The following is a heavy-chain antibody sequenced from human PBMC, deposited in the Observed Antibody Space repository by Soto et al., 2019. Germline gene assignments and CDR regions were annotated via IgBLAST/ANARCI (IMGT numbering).Heavy chain of an antibody. V-gene: IGHV3-30*18. CDR2: ISYDGSNK. CDR3: AKDLNPHSSGWYGSDNPPRYGMDV. D-gene: IGHD6-19*01. Sequence: GGSLRLSCAASGFTFSSYGMHWVRQAPGKGLEWVAVISYDGSNKYYADSVKGRFTISRDNSKNTLYLQMNSLRAEDTAVYYCAKDLNPHSSGWYGSDNPPRYGMDVWGQGTTVTVSS. CDR1: GFTFSSYG. J-gene: IGHJ6*02.